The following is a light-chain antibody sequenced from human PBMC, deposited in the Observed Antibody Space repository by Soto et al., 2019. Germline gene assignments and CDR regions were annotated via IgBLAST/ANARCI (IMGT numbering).Light chain of an antibody. CDR3: SSYTSSSV. J-gene: IGLJ1*01. CDR1: SSDVGGYNY. Sequence: QSVLTQPASVYGSPGRSITISCTGTSSDVGGYNYVSWYQQHPGKAPKLVIYDVSNRPSGVSNRFSGSKSGNTASLTISGLQAEDEADYYCSSYTSSSVFGTGTKVTVL. V-gene: IGLV2-14*01. CDR2: DVS.